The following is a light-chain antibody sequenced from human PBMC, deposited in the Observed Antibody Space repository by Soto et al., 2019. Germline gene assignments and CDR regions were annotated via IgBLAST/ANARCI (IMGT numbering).Light chain of an antibody. J-gene: IGLJ3*02. CDR2: NDL. V-gene: IGLV1-44*01. CDR3: ATWDDSLNNWV. CDR1: RSNIGSNS. Sequence: QSVLTQPPSASGTPGQRVTISCSGSRSNIGSNSISWYQQLPRAAPKLLIYNDLQRPSGVPDRFSGSRSGTSASLAISGLQSEDEGDYYCATWDDSLNNWVFGGGTQLTVL.